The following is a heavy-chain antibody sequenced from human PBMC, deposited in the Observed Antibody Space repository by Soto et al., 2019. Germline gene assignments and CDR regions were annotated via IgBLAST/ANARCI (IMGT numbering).Heavy chain of an antibody. J-gene: IGHJ6*02. CDR2: IYPGDSDT. CDR3: ARQNHYYGMDV. CDR1: GYSFTSYW. V-gene: IGHV5-51*01. Sequence: GDCLKISCKGCGYSFTSYWNGWVRQMPGKGLEWMGIIYPGDSDTRYSPSFQGQVTISADKSISTAYLQWSSLKASDTAMYYCARQNHYYGMDVWGQRTTFTVAS.